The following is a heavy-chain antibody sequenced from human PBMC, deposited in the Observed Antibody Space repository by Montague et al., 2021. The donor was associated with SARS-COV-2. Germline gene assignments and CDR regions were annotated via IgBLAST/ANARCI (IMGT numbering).Heavy chain of an antibody. CDR1: GDSVSHEF. D-gene: IGHD1-26*01. CDR3: VRDPAPSGSGTFYDY. Sequence: SETLSLTCTVSGDSVSHEFWTWIRQPPGKGLEWIGYVYYSRSSSYNPSXXVGVSIAVDTSKNQFSLRLSTVTAADTAIYYCVRDPAPSGSGTFYDYWGQGTLVAVSS. V-gene: IGHV4-59*02. J-gene: IGHJ4*02. CDR2: VYYSRSS.